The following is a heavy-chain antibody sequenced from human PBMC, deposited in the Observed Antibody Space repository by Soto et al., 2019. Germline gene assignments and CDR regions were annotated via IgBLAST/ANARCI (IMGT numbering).Heavy chain of an antibody. Sequence: SETLSLTCAVYGGSFSGYYWSWIRQPPGKGLEWIGEINHSGSTNYNPSLKSRVTISVDTSKNQFSLKLSSVTAADTAVYYCARGRFLRHSPLDYWGQGTLVTVSS. V-gene: IGHV4-34*01. J-gene: IGHJ4*02. D-gene: IGHD2-21*01. CDR3: ARGRFLRHSPLDY. CDR2: INHSGST. CDR1: GGSFSGYY.